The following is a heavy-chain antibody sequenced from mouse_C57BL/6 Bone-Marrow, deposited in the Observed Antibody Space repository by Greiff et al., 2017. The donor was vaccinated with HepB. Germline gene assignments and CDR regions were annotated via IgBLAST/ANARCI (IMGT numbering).Heavy chain of an antibody. J-gene: IGHJ1*03. V-gene: IGHV1-18*01. CDR1: GYTFTDYN. CDR3: ARSYYSNYVDFDV. D-gene: IGHD2-5*01. Sequence: EVQVVESGPELVKPGASVKIPCKASGYTFTDYNMDWVKQSHGKSLEWIGDINPNNGGTIYNQKFKGKATLTVDKSSSTAYMELRSLTSEDTAVYYCARSYYSNYVDFDVWGTGTTVTVSS. CDR2: INPNNGGT.